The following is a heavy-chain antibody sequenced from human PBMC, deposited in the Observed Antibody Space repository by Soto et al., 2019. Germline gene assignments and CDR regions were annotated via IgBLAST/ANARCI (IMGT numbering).Heavy chain of an antibody. V-gene: IGHV3-33*01. CDR1: GFTFSSYG. CDR2: IWYDGSNK. CDR3: ARGSYGVWFWFDP. Sequence: GGSLRLSCAASGFTFSSYGMHWVRQAPGKGLEWVAVIWYDGSNKYYADSVKGRFTISRDSSKNTLYLQMNSLRAEDTAVYYCARGSYGVWFWFDPWGQGTLVTVSS. J-gene: IGHJ5*02. D-gene: IGHD4-17*01.